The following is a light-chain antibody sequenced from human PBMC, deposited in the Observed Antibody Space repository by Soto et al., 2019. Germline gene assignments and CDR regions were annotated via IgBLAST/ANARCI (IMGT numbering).Light chain of an antibody. CDR3: QQYDSYPYT. J-gene: IGKJ2*01. V-gene: IGKV1-5*03. CDR2: KAS. CDR1: QSISNW. Sequence: DIQMTQSPSTLSASVGDRVTITCRASQSISNWLAWYQQQPGKAPRLLIYKASSLQSEVPSRFSGSGSGTEFTLTISSLQPDDFATYYCQQYDSYPYTFGQGTKLEIK.